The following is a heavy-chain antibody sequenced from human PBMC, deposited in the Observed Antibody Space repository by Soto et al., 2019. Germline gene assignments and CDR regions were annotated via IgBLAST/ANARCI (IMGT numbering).Heavy chain of an antibody. Sequence: QVQLVQSGAEVKKPGASVKVSCKASGYTFTSYGISWVRQAPGQGLEWMGWISAYNGNTNYAQKLQGRVTMTTDTSTSTAYMELRSLRSDDTAVYYCARFIHGVGATTGSYFDYWGQGTLVTVSS. V-gene: IGHV1-18*01. CDR3: ARFIHGVGATTGSYFDY. CDR1: GYTFTSYG. CDR2: ISAYNGNT. D-gene: IGHD1-26*01. J-gene: IGHJ4*02.